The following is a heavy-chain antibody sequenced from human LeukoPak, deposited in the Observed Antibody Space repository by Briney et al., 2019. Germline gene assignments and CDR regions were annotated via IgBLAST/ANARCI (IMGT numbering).Heavy chain of an antibody. CDR1: GGSISGYY. J-gene: IGHJ4*02. V-gene: IGHV4-59*12. CDR2: IYYSGST. D-gene: IGHD3-10*01. CDR3: AAILTGSYFVVDY. Sequence: SETLSLTCTVSGGSISGYYWSWIRQPPGKGLEWIGYIYYSGSTNYNPSLKSRVTISVDKSKNQFSLKLSSVTAADTAVYYCAAILTGSYFVVDYWGQGTLVTISS.